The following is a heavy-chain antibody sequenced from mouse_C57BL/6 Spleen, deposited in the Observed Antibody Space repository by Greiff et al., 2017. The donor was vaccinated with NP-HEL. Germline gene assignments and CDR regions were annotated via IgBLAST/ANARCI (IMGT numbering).Heavy chain of an antibody. D-gene: IGHD1-1*01. CDR1: GFNIKDYY. CDR3: TTGGAPTVVAGDYFDY. V-gene: IGHV14-1*01. Sequence: DVQLQESGAELVRPGASVKLSCTASGFNIKDYYMHWVKQRPEQGLEWIGRIDPEDGDTEYAPKFQGKATMTADTSSNTAYLQLSSLTSEDTAVYYCTTGGAPTVVAGDYFDYWGQGTTLTVSS. CDR2: IDPEDGDT. J-gene: IGHJ2*01.